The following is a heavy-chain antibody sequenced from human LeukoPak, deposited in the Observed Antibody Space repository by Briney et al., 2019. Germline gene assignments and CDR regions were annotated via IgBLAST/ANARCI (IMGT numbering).Heavy chain of an antibody. CDR2: IYPDDSDT. CDR1: GYYFTNYW. CDR3: ARHPGQVPDY. Sequence: GASLKISCKASGYYFTNYWIGWVRQLPGKGLEWMGIIYPDDSDTRYSPSFQGQVTISADKSISTAYLQWSMMKASDTAIEYCARHPGQVPDYWGQGTLVTVSS. J-gene: IGHJ4*02. V-gene: IGHV5-51*01.